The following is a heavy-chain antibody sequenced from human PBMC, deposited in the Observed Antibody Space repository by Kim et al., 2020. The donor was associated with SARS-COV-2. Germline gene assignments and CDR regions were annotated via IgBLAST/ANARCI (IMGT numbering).Heavy chain of an antibody. CDR3: AREKIKESAYYDFWSGYSNYYYYYMDV. V-gene: IGHV1-46*01. CDR2: INPSGGST. CDR1: GYTFTSYY. Sequence: ASVKVSCKASGYTFTSYYMHWVRQAPGQGLEWMGIINPSGGSTSYAQKFQGRVTMTRDTSTSTVYMELSSLRSEDTAVYYCAREKIKESAYYDFWSGYSNYYYYYMDVWSTGTTVTVSS. J-gene: IGHJ6*03. D-gene: IGHD3-3*01.